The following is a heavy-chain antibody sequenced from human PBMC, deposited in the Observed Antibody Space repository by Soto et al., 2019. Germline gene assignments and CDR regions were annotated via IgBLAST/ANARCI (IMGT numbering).Heavy chain of an antibody. D-gene: IGHD7-27*01. J-gene: IGHJ4*02. CDR3: ALEHHLGGLDY. Sequence: GGSLRLSCAASGFTFSSYGMHWVRQAPGKGLEWVAVIWYDGSNKYYADSVKGRFTISRDNSKNTLYLQMNSLRAEDTAVYYCALEHHLGGLDYWGQGTLVTVSS. V-gene: IGHV3-33*01. CDR1: GFTFSSYG. CDR2: IWYDGSNK.